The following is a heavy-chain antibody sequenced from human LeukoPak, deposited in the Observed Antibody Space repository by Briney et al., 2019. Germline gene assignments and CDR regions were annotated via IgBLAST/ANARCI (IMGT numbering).Heavy chain of an antibody. V-gene: IGHV4-59*01. CDR3: ARSEGPIVGYSSGWYRNWYFDL. CDR1: GGSISSYY. CDR2: IYYSGST. J-gene: IGHJ2*01. Sequence: RTSETLSLTCTVSGGSISSYYWNWIRQPPGKGLEWIGYIYYSGSTNYNPSLKSRVTISVDTSKNQFSLKLSSVTAADTAVYYCARSEGPIVGYSSGWYRNWYFDLWGRGTLVTVSS. D-gene: IGHD6-19*01.